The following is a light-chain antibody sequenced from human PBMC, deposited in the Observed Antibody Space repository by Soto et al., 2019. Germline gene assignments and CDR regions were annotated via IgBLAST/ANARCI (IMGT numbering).Light chain of an antibody. Sequence: DIQMTQSPSSLSASVGDRVTITCRASQDISNYLNWYLQRPGKAPKLLIYDASNLERGVPSRFSGTRSGTHFTFAITSLQPEDVATYYGQQSASLPITFGQGTRLEI. CDR3: QQSASLPIT. CDR2: DAS. V-gene: IGKV1-33*01. CDR1: QDISNY. J-gene: IGKJ5*01.